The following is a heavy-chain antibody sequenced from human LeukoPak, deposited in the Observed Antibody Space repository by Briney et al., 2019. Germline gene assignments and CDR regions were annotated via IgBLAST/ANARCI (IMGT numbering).Heavy chain of an antibody. Sequence: SETLSLTCTVSGGSISSYYWSWIRQPAGKGLEWIGRIYTSGSTNYNPSLKSRVTMSVDTSKNQFSLKLSSVTAADTAVYYCARDLRYYGSGSRSYYYGMDVWGQGTTVTVSS. V-gene: IGHV4-4*07. CDR3: ARDLRYYGSGSRSYYYGMDV. CDR1: GGSISSYY. D-gene: IGHD3-10*01. CDR2: IYTSGST. J-gene: IGHJ6*02.